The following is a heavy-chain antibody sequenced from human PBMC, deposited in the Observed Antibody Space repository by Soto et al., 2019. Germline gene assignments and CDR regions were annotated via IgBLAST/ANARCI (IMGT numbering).Heavy chain of an antibody. CDR2: INYSGST. V-gene: IGHV4-61*01. CDR3: TRVARLSGSYYGMDV. D-gene: IGHD3-10*01. Sequence: QVQLQESGPGLVKPSETLSLTCTVFGVSVNSGSYYWTWVRQPPGQGLEWIGYINYSGSTKYNASLQSRVTITVDTSKTQFSLSLTSVTAADTAVYYCTRVARLSGSYYGMDVWGQGTTVTVSS. J-gene: IGHJ6*02. CDR1: GVSVNSGSYY.